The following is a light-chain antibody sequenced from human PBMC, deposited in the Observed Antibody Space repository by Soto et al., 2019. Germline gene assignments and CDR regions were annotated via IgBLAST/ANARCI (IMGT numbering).Light chain of an antibody. V-gene: IGKV1-5*01. J-gene: IGKJ1*01. CDR3: QQYNTFWT. Sequence: DIQMTQSPSTLSASVGDRVTITFRASQSISVWLAWYQQKPGKAPKLLIFGASSLESGVPSRFSGSGSGTEFTLTISSLQPDDFATYYCQQYNTFWTFGQGTKVDIK. CDR1: QSISVW. CDR2: GAS.